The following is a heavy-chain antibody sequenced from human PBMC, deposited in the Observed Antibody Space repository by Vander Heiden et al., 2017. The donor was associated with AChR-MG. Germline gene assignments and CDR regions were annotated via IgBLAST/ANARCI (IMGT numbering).Heavy chain of an antibody. V-gene: IGHV4-39*01. J-gene: IGHJ3*02. CDR1: GGSISSSSYY. Sequence: QLPLQESGPGLVKPSETLSLTCTVSGGSISSSSYYWGWIRQPPGKGLEWIGSIYYSGSTYYNPSLKSRVTISVDTSKNQFSLKLSSVTAADTAVYYCARHGDITGNPNYAFDIWGQGTMVTVSS. CDR3: ARHGDITGNPNYAFDI. D-gene: IGHD1-20*01. CDR2: IYYSGST.